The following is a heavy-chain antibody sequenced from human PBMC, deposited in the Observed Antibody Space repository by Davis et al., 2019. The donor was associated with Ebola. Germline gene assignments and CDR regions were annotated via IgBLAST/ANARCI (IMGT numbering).Heavy chain of an antibody. V-gene: IGHV3-7*03. J-gene: IGHJ6*03. Sequence: GESLKISCAASGFTFSPYWMTWVRQTPGKGLQWVANIKQDGSDKYYVDSLKGRFTISRDNAKNSLCLQMNSLRAEDTAVYYCARVLSGTSYNFMDVWGKGTTVTVSS. CDR1: GFTFSPYW. CDR3: ARVLSGTSYNFMDV. D-gene: IGHD2-2*01. CDR2: IKQDGSDK.